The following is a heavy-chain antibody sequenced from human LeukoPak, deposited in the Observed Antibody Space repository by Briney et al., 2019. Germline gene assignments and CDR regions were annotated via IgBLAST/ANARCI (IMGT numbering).Heavy chain of an antibody. V-gene: IGHV3-48*04. J-gene: IGHJ4*02. CDR3: ARGVAVAGTSVEAFDY. CDR2: ISSSSSTI. CDR1: GFTFSSYS. D-gene: IGHD6-19*01. Sequence: GGSLRLSCAASGFTFSSYSTNWVRQAPGKGLEWVSYISSSSSTIYYADSVKGRFTISRDNAKNSLYLQMNSLRAEDTAVYYCARGVAVAGTSVEAFDYWGQGTLVTVSS.